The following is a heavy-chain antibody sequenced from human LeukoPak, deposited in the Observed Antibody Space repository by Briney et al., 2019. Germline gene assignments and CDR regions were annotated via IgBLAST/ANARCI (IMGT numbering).Heavy chain of an antibody. J-gene: IGHJ4*02. CDR3: TTYSSGSFGY. D-gene: IGHD3-22*01. Sequence: GGSLRLSCAVSGFTFYNAWMSWVRQAPGKGLEWVGRIYSKTDGGTTDYAAPVKGRFTISGDDSKTMLYLQMNSRKTEDTAVYYCTTYSSGSFGYWGQGTLVTVSS. CDR2: IYSKTDGGTT. V-gene: IGHV3-15*01. CDR1: GFTFYNAW.